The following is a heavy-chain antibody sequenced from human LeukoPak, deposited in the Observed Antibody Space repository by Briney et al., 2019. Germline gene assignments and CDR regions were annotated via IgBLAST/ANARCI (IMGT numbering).Heavy chain of an antibody. V-gene: IGHV1-46*01. CDR1: GYTFTSYY. CDR3: ARVLDYYGSGTRDFDY. Sequence: GASVKVSCKASGYTFTSYYMHWVRQAPGQGLEWMGIINPSGGSTSYAQKFQGRVTMTRDMSTSTDYMELSSLRSEDTAVYYCARVLDYYGSGTRDFDYWGQGILVTVSS. J-gene: IGHJ4*02. CDR2: INPSGGST. D-gene: IGHD3-10*01.